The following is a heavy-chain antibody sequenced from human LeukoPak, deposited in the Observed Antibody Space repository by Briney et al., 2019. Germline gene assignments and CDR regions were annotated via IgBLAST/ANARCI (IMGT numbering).Heavy chain of an antibody. CDR3: ARDESVRADGYQSY. D-gene: IGHD3-22*01. CDR1: GYTFTGYY. CDR2: INPNSGGT. V-gene: IGHV1-2*02. J-gene: IGHJ4*02. Sequence: ASVKVSCKASGYTFTGYYMHWVRQAPGQGREWMGWINPNSGGTNYAQKFQGRVTMTRDTSISTAYMELSRLRSDDTAVYYCARDESVRADGYQSYWGQGTLVTVSS.